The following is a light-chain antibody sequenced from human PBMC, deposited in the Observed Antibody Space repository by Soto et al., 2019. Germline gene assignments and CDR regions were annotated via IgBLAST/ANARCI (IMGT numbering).Light chain of an antibody. V-gene: IGKV1-5*03. Sequence: DIQVTQSPSILSASVGDRVTIACRASRIIGTWLAWYQQKPGEAPKLLIYKASILESGVPPRFSGAGSGTEFTLTNTSLQPDDFATYYCQQYNDYSTFGGGTKVEIK. J-gene: IGKJ4*01. CDR3: QQYNDYST. CDR1: RIIGTW. CDR2: KAS.